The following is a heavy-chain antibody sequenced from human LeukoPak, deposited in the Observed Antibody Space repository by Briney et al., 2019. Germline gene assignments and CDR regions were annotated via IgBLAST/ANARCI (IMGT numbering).Heavy chain of an antibody. J-gene: IGHJ4*02. V-gene: IGHV4-34*01. D-gene: IGHD3-22*01. Sequence: GSLRLSCAAPGFTFSSYGMHWVRQAPGKGLEWIGEINHSGSTNYNPSLKSRVTISVDTSKNQFSLKLSSVTAADTAVYYCARDYYDSSGAFDYWGQGSLVTVSS. CDR2: INHSGST. CDR1: GFTFSSYG. CDR3: ARDYYDSSGAFDY.